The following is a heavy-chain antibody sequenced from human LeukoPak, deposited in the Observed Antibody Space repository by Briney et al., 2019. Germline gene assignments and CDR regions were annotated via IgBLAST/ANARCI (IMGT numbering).Heavy chain of an antibody. Sequence: PGRSLRLSCAASGFTFSSYAMHWVRQAPGKGLEWVAVISYDGSNKYYADSVKGRFTISRDNSKNTLYLQMNSPRAEDTAVYYCARTTAGYYYGSGSDPTGMDVWGQGTTVTVSS. CDR2: ISYDGSNK. CDR1: GFTFSSYA. CDR3: ARTTAGYYYGSGSDPTGMDV. D-gene: IGHD3-10*01. V-gene: IGHV3-30*14. J-gene: IGHJ6*02.